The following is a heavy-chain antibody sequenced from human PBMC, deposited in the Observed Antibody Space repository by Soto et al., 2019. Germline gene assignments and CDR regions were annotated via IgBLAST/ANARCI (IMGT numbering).Heavy chain of an antibody. J-gene: IGHJ6*02. CDR1: GDSVASHDAV. V-gene: IGHV6-1*01. Sequence: SQTLSLTCAISGDSVASHDAVWNWIRQPPSRGLEWLGRTYYRSKWYHDYAVSVKSRIIINPDSSKNQFSLQLKSVTPEDTAVYFCARSGWFYYDSTYYGMDVWGQGTTVTVSS. CDR2: TYYRSKWYH. D-gene: IGHD3-22*01. CDR3: ARSGWFYYDSTYYGMDV.